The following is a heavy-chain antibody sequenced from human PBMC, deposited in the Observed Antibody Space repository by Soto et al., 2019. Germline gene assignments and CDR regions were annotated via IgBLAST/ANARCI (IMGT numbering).Heavy chain of an antibody. CDR2: ISAYNGNT. Sequence: QVQLVQSGAEVKKPGASVKVSCKASGYTFTSYGISWVRQAPGQGLEWMGWISAYNGNTNYAQKLQGRVTMTTDTSTSTAYMELRSPRSDDTAVYYCARDYKYYYDSSGYYFFDYWGQGTLVTVSS. D-gene: IGHD3-22*01. CDR1: GYTFTSYG. V-gene: IGHV1-18*01. CDR3: ARDYKYYYDSSGYYFFDY. J-gene: IGHJ4*02.